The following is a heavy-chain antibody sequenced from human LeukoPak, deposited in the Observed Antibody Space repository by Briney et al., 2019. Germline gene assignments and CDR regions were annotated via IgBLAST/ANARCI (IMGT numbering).Heavy chain of an antibody. CDR2: ISDNGGDT. V-gene: IGHV3-23*01. CDR1: AFTFNNYA. Sequence: GGPLRLSCAASAFTFNNYAMSLVRQAPGKGLEWVSAISDNGGDTKYADSVKGRFTISRDNSKNTLYLQMNSLRAEDTAIYYCGKDWKLDYWGQGTLVTVSS. J-gene: IGHJ4*02. D-gene: IGHD1-1*01. CDR3: GKDWKLDY.